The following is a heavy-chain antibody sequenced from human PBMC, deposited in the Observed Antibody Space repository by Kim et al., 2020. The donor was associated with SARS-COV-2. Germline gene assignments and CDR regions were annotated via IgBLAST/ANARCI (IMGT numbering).Heavy chain of an antibody. V-gene: IGHV3-43*01. D-gene: IGHD3-9*01. CDR3: ARGRFYWLSHMDY. J-gene: IGHJ4*02. CDR1: GFTFDDYT. CDR2: ISWDGGST. Sequence: GGSLRLSCAASGFTFDDYTMHWVRQAPGKGLEWVSLISWDGGSTYYADSVKGRFTISRDNSKNSLYLQMNSLRTEDTALYYCARGRFYWLSHMDYWGQGTLVTVSS.